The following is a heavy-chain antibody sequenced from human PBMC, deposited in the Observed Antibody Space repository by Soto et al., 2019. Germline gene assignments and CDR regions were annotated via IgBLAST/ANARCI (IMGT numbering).Heavy chain of an antibody. D-gene: IGHD3-22*01. J-gene: IGHJ4*02. CDR3: ARDPGYYDSSGYYYHFDY. Sequence: GGSLRLSCAASGFTLRSFGIHWVRQAPGKGLEWVAVIWNDGNNRRYADSVRGRFTVSRDNAKNSLYLQMNSLRAEDTAVYYCARDPGYYDSSGYYYHFDYWGQGTLVTVSS. V-gene: IGHV3-33*01. CDR1: GFTLRSFG. CDR2: IWNDGNNR.